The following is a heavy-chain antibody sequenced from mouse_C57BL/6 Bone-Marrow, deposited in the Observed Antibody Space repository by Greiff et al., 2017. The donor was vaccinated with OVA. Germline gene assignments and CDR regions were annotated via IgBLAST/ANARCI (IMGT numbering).Heavy chain of an antibody. J-gene: IGHJ2*01. V-gene: IGHV1-64*01. D-gene: IGHD2-3*01. CDR3: ASFYDGYPFDY. CDR2: IHPNSGST. CDR1: GYTFTSYW. Sequence: QVQLQQSGAELVKPGASVKLSCKASGYTFTSYWMHWVKQRPGQGLEWIGMIHPNSGSTNYNEKFKSKATLTVDKSSSTAYMQLSSLTSEDSAVYYCASFYDGYPFDYWGQGTTLTVSS.